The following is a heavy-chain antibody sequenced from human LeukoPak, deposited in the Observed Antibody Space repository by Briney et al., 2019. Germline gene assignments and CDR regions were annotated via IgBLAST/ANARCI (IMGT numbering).Heavy chain of an antibody. CDR3: ARDGENDY. CDR2: IYYSGST. V-gene: IGHV4-30-4*01. J-gene: IGHJ4*02. D-gene: IGHD3-10*01. CDR1: GGSISSGDYY. Sequence: SETPSLTCTVSGGSISSGDYYWSWLRQPPGKGLEWIGYIYYSGSTYYNPSLKSRVTISVDTSKNQFSLKLSSVTAADTAVYYCARDGENDYRGQGTLVTVSS.